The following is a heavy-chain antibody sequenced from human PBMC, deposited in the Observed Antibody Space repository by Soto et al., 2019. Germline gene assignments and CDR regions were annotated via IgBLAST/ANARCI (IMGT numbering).Heavy chain of an antibody. D-gene: IGHD6-6*01. Sequence: SETLSLTCTVSGGSISSYYWSWIRQPPGKGLEWIGYIYYSGSTNYNPSLKSRVTISVDTSKNQFSLKLSSVTAADTAVYYCARGRSSSSGLGCLGYWGQGTLVTVSS. V-gene: IGHV4-59*12. CDR1: GGSISSYY. J-gene: IGHJ4*02. CDR3: ARGRSSSSGLGCLGY. CDR2: IYYSGST.